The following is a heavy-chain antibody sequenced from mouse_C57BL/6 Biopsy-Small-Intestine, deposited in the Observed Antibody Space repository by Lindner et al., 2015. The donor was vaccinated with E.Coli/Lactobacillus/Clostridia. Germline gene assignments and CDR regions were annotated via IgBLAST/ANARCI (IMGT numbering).Heavy chain of an antibody. J-gene: IGHJ2*01. V-gene: IGHV1-61*01. D-gene: IGHD4-1*01. CDR3: ASHLGLDY. CDR1: GYTFTSYW. CDR2: IDPSDSET. Sequence: VQLQESGAELVKPGASVRLSCKASGYTFTSYWMNWVKQRPGQGLEWIGNIDPSDSETHYNQKFKDKATLTVDKSSSTAYMQLSSLTSEDSAVYYCASHLGLDYWGQGTTLTVSS.